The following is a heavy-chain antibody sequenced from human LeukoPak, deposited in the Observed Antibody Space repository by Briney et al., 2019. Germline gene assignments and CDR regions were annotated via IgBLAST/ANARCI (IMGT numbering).Heavy chain of an antibody. D-gene: IGHD6-13*01. V-gene: IGHV4-61*02. CDR3: ASRVRMGQHLVRSPYGMDV. CDR2: IYTGGST. CDR1: GGSINSGSHY. J-gene: IGHJ6*02. Sequence: PSETLSLTCTVSGGSINSGSHYWSWIRQPAGKGLEWIGRIYTGGSTNYNPSLKSRVTISVDTSKNQFSLKLSSVTAADTAVYYCASRVRMGQHLVRSPYGMDVWGQGTTVTVSS.